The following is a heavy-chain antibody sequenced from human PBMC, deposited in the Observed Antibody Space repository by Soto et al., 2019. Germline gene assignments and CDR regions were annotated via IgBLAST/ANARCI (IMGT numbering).Heavy chain of an antibody. CDR3: ARDGYNLPPYYYYYGMDV. Sequence: PGGSLRLSCAASGFTFSSYAMHWVRQAPGKGLEWVAVISYDGSNKYYADSVKGRFTISRDNSKNTLYLQMNSLRAEDTAVYYCARDGYNLPPYYYYYGMDVWGQGTTVTVSS. CDR2: ISYDGSNK. V-gene: IGHV3-30-3*01. J-gene: IGHJ6*02. CDR1: GFTFSSYA. D-gene: IGHD5-12*01.